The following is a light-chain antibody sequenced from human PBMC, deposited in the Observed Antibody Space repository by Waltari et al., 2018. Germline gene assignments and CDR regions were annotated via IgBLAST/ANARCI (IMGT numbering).Light chain of an antibody. J-gene: IGLJ1*01. CDR3: HAWDKTRGV. CDR1: GFGDKL. Sequence: SFELNQAPSVSVSPGQTATISCSGYGFGDKLICWFQQKPGQSPILVMFQNDRRPSGVPERFSGSRSGDTATLTISGTQAMDEADYYCHAWDKTRGVFGGGTKVSVL. V-gene: IGLV3-1*01. CDR2: QND.